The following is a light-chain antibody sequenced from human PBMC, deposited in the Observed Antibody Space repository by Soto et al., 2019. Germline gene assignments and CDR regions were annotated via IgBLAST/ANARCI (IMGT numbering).Light chain of an antibody. CDR3: LQHYNSPWT. CDR2: GAS. J-gene: IGKJ1*01. CDR1: QGIRNA. Sequence: QMCHPQYPLSTSVGDRVTISCRASQGIRNALGWYQQKPGKPPTVLIYGASSFQSGVPPRFRGSRSGPDFTLAISSLQPEDSATYYCLQHYNSPWTFGQGTKVDIK. V-gene: IGKV1-6*01.